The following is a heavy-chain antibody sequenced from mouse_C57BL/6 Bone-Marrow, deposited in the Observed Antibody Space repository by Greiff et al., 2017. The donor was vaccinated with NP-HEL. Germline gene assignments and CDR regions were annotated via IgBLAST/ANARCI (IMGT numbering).Heavy chain of an antibody. J-gene: IGHJ1*03. D-gene: IGHD1-1*01. CDR1: GYTFTSYW. CDR2: IYPGSGST. CDR3: ARIYGSSTGYFEV. Sequence: QVQLQPAAELVKPGASVKMSCKASGYTFTSYWITWVKQRPGQGLEWMGDIYPGSGSTNYNEKFMSKATLTVDTSSSTAYMQLSSLPSADSAVYYCARIYGSSTGYFEVWGTGTTVTVSS. V-gene: IGHV1-55*01.